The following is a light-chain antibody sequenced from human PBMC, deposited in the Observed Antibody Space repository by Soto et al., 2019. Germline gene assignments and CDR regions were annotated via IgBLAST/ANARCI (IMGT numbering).Light chain of an antibody. V-gene: IGLV2-14*01. J-gene: IGLJ1*01. Sequence: QSALNQPASVSGSPGQSITISCTGTSRDVGGYNYVSWYQQHPGKAPKLMIYDVSNRPSGVSNRFSGSKSGNPASLTISGLQAEDEADYYCSSYTSSSTPFVFATGTKVTVL. CDR3: SSYTSSSTPFV. CDR2: DVS. CDR1: SRDVGGYNY.